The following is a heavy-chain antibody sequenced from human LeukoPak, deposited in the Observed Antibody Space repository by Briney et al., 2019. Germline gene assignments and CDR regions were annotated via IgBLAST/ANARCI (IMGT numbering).Heavy chain of an antibody. V-gene: IGHV1-2*02. CDR2: INPNDGDT. J-gene: IGHJ4*02. D-gene: IGHD2-2*01. Sequence: ASVKVSCKASGYTFTDYYMHWVRQAPGQGFEWMGWINPNDGDTNYAQKFQGRVTMTRDTSISTAHMKVSRLRSDDTAVYYCARANFLYCSSSTCLFDYWGQGTLVTVSS. CDR3: ARANFLYCSSSTCLFDY. CDR1: GYTFTDYY.